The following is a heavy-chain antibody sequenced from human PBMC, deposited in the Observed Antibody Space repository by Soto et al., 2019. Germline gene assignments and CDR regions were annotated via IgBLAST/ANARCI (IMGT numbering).Heavy chain of an antibody. V-gene: IGHV3-21*01. J-gene: IGHJ5*02. CDR2: ISSSSSYI. CDR3: ARDSRIAARTGRPNWFDP. CDR1: GFTFSSYS. Sequence: KPGGSLRLSCAASGFTFSSYSMNWVRQAPGKGLEWVSSISSSSSYIYYADSVKGRFTISRDNAKNSLYLQMNSLRAEDTAVYYCARDSRIAARTGRPNWFDPWGQGTLVTVSS. D-gene: IGHD6-6*01.